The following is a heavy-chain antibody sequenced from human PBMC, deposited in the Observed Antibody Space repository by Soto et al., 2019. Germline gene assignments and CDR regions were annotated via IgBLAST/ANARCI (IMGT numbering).Heavy chain of an antibody. Sequence: ASVKVSCKASGYTFTSYGISWARQAPGQGLEWMGWISAYIVNTTYAQKLQGRVTMTTDTSTSTGYMERRSLRSDDTAVYYCARDVPPFYGDYASGGIDVWGQGTTVTVSS. CDR2: ISAYIVNT. CDR3: ARDVPPFYGDYASGGIDV. D-gene: IGHD4-17*01. V-gene: IGHV1-18*04. J-gene: IGHJ6*02. CDR1: GYTFTSYG.